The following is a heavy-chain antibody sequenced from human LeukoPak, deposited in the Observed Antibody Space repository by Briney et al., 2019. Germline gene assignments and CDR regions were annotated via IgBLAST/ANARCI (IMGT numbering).Heavy chain of an antibody. CDR2: IIPILGIA. Sequence: ASVKVSCKASGGTFSSYAISWVRQAPGQGLEWMGRIIPILGIANYAQKFQGRVTITADKSTSTAYMELSSLRSEDTAVYYCARDAISVVVPADAFDIWGQGTMVTVSS. CDR1: GGTFSSYA. V-gene: IGHV1-69*04. CDR3: ARDAISVVVPADAFDI. J-gene: IGHJ3*02. D-gene: IGHD2-2*01.